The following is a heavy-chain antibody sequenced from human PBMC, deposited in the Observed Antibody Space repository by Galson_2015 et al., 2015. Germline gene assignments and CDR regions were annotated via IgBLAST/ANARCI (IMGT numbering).Heavy chain of an antibody. Sequence: QSGAEVKKPGASVRVSCKSSGYTFTDYGISWVRQAPRQGLEWMGWISAYNGNTNYAQNLQGRVTMTTDTSTSTAYMELRSLRSDDTAVYYCARDHKLYSSSPGYWGQGTLVIVSS. CDR1: GYTFTDYG. D-gene: IGHD6-6*01. J-gene: IGHJ4*02. CDR3: ARDHKLYSSSPGY. CDR2: ISAYNGNT. V-gene: IGHV1-18*04.